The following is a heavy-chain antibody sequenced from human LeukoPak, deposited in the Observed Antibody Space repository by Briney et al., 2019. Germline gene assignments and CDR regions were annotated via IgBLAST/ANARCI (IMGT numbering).Heavy chain of an antibody. CDR3: ATTINPQGYCSGGSCYSRWFDP. CDR2: FDPEDGET. CDR1: GYTLTELS. V-gene: IGHV1-24*01. Sequence: ASVKVSCKVSGYTLTELSMHWVRQAPGKGLEWMGGFDPEDGETIYAQKFQGRVTMTEDTSTDTAYMELSSLRSEDTAVYYCATTINPQGYCSGGSCYSRWFDPWGQGTLVTVSS. D-gene: IGHD2-15*01. J-gene: IGHJ5*02.